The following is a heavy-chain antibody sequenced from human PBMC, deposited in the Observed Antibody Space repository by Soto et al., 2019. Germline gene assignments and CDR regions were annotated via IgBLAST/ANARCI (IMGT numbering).Heavy chain of an antibody. V-gene: IGHV3-7*01. Sequence: RRLSCAASGFTFSSYWMSWVRQAPGKGLEWVANIKQDGSEKYYVDSVKGRFTISRDNAKNSLYLQMNSLRAEDTAVYYCAREGLYYYDSSGYSDDAFDIWGQGTMVTVSS. CDR3: AREGLYYYDSSGYSDDAFDI. J-gene: IGHJ3*02. CDR2: IKQDGSEK. D-gene: IGHD3-22*01. CDR1: GFTFSSYW.